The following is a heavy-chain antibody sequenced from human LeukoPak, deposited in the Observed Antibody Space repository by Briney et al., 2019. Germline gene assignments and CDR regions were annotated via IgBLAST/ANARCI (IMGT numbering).Heavy chain of an antibody. Sequence: SETLSLTCTISGGSISSSSYYWGWIRQPPGKGLEWIGSLYYSGSTYYNPSLKSRVTISVDTSKNQFSLKLSSVTAADTAVYYCARRQGYYFDYWGQGTLVTVSS. CDR1: GGSISSSSYY. J-gene: IGHJ4*02. CDR2: LYYSGST. V-gene: IGHV4-39*01. CDR3: ARRQGYYFDY.